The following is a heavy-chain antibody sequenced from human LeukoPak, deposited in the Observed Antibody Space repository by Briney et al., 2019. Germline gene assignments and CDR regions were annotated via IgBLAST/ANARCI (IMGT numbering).Heavy chain of an antibody. Sequence: ASVKVSCKASGYAFTGYYMHWVRQAPGQGLEWMGWINPNSGGTNYAQKFQGWVTMTRDTSISTAYMELSRLRSDDTAVYYCARASSDSSGFFDYWGQGTLVTVSS. D-gene: IGHD3-22*01. CDR1: GYAFTGYY. J-gene: IGHJ4*02. V-gene: IGHV1-2*04. CDR3: ARASSDSSGFFDY. CDR2: INPNSGGT.